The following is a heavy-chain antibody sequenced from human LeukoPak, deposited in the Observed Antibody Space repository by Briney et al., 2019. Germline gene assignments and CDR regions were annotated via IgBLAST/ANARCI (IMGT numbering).Heavy chain of an antibody. D-gene: IGHD4-17*01. J-gene: IGHJ4*02. Sequence: SETLSLTCTVSGGSISSGGYYWSWIRQPPGKGLEWIGYIYHSGSTYYNPSLKSRVTISVDRSKNQFSLKLSSVTAADTAVYYCARGGLDDYDPLFDYWGQGTLVTVSS. CDR3: ARGGLDDYDPLFDY. V-gene: IGHV4-30-2*01. CDR1: GGSISSGGYY. CDR2: IYHSGST.